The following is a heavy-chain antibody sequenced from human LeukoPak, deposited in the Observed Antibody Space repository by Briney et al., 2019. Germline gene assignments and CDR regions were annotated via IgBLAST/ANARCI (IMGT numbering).Heavy chain of an antibody. J-gene: IGHJ4*02. CDR2: IYYSGST. CDR3: ARGYYGSETASRDFDY. V-gene: IGHV4-30-4*08. CDR1: GGSISSGDYY. D-gene: IGHD3-10*01. Sequence: SQTLSLTRTVSGGSISSGDYYWSWIRQPPGKGLEWIGYIYYSGSTYYHPSLKSRVTISVDTSKNQFSLKLSSVTAADTAVYYCARGYYGSETASRDFDYWGQGTLVTVSS.